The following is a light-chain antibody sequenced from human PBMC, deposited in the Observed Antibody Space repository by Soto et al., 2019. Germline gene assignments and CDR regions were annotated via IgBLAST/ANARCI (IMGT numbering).Light chain of an antibody. J-gene: IGLJ3*02. CDR3: CSYAASYTLL. Sequence: ALTQPRSVSASPGQSVTISCTGTNSNVGGYNYVSWYQQNPGKAPKLMIYDASKRPPGVPDRFSGSKSGNAAFLTISGLQVEDEADYYCCSYAASYTLLFGGGTKLTVL. CDR2: DAS. V-gene: IGLV2-11*01. CDR1: NSNVGGYNY.